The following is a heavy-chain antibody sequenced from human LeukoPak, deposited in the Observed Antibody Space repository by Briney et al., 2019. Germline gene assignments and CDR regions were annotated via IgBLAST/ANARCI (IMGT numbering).Heavy chain of an antibody. CDR2: TYYRSTWYN. Sequence: SQTLSLTCAISGDSVSSNSVTWNWIRQSPSRGLEWLGRTYYRSTWYNDYAVSVSGRITVNPDTSKNQFSLHLNSVTPEDTAVYYCARRLTQYDCFDPWGQRILVTVSS. V-gene: IGHV6-1*01. CDR3: ARRLTQYDCFDP. J-gene: IGHJ5*02. D-gene: IGHD2-2*01. CDR1: GDSVSSNSVT.